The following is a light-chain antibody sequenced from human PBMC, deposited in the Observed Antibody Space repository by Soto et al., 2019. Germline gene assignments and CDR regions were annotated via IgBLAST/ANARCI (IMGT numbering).Light chain of an antibody. J-gene: IGKJ1*01. CDR2: DAS. Sequence: DIQMTQSPSTLSASVGDRVTITCRASQSIRSWLVWYQQKPGKAPQLLIYDASNLESGVPSRFSGSGSGTEFTLTISSLQPDDFAAYYCQQYGSFSKTFGRGTKVEVK. CDR3: QQYGSFSKT. V-gene: IGKV1-5*01. CDR1: QSIRSW.